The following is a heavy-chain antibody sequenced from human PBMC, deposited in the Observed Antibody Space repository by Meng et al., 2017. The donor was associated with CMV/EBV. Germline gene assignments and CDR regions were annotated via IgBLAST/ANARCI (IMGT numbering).Heavy chain of an antibody. J-gene: IGHJ5*02. V-gene: IGHV4-59*01. CDR2: IYYSGST. D-gene: IGHD6-6*01. Sequence: GSLRLSCTVSGGSISSYYWSWIRQPPGKGLEWIGYIYYSGSTNYNPSLKSRFTISVDTSKNQFSLKLSSVTAADTAVYYCARARGYSSSSKNWFDPWGQGTLVTVSS. CDR3: ARARGYSSSSKNWFDP. CDR1: GGSISSYY.